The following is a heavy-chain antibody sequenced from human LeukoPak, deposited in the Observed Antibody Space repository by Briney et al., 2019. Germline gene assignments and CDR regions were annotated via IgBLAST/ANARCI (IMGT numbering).Heavy chain of an antibody. V-gene: IGHV1-46*01. CDR2: INPSGGST. J-gene: IGHJ4*02. CDR3: ARGVGQYCSGGSCYPSGYFDY. D-gene: IGHD2-15*01. Sequence: GSSVKVSCKASGGTFSSYAISWVRQAPGQGLEWMGIINPSGGSTSYAQKFQGRVTMTRDMSTSTVYMELSSLRSEDTAVYYCARGVGQYCSGGSCYPSGYFDYWGQGTLVTVSS. CDR1: GGTFSSYA.